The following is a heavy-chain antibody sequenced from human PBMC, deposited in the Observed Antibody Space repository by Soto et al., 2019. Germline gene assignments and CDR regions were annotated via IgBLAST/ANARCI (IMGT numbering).Heavy chain of an antibody. D-gene: IGHD6-13*01. CDR2: ISYDGSNK. CDR3: AKVVIAEGYYYYGMDV. CDR1: GFTFSSYG. J-gene: IGHJ6*02. V-gene: IGHV3-30*18. Sequence: GGSLRLSCAASGFTFSSYGMHWVRQAPGKGLEWVAVISYDGSNKYYADSVKGRFTISRDNSKNTLYLQMNSLRAEDTAVYYCAKVVIAEGYYYYGMDVWGQGTTVTVFS.